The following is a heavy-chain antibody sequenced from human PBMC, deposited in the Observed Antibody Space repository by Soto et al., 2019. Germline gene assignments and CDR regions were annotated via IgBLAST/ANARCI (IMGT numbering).Heavy chain of an antibody. D-gene: IGHD5-18*01. CDR3: AKEDEAWTHGYFDI. V-gene: IGHV3-23*01. CDR2: ISGSGGSA. Sequence: EVPLLESGGGWVQPGGSLRLSCAASGFTFSSYDMSWVRQAPGKGLEWVSAISGSGGSAYYADSVKGRFTISRDNSKNILYVQMNSLGSEDTAIYYCAKEDEAWTHGYFDIWGQGTLVTVSS. CDR1: GFTFSSYD. J-gene: IGHJ3*02.